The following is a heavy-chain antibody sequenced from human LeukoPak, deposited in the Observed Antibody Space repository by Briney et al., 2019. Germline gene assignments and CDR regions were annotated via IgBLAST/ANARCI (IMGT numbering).Heavy chain of an antibody. CDR1: GYTFTNYG. CDR2: ISAHNGNT. D-gene: IGHD3-16*01. V-gene: IGHV1-18*04. J-gene: IGHJ4*02. Sequence: ASVKVSCKAAGYTFTNYGVTWVRQAPGQGLEWVGWISAHNGNTSYVQKLQDRVTMTTDTSTTTAYLELRNLRSDDTAVYYCARDSASTSFPPAYDYWGQGTVVAVSS. CDR3: ARDSASTSFPPAYDY.